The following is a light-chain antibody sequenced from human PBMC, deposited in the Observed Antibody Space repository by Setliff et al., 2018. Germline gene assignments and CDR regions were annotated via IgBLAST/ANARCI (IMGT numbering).Light chain of an antibody. CDR3: SSYARSRSYVYVL. V-gene: IGLV2-23*02. Sequence: QSVLTQPASVSGSPGQSITISCTGTSSDVGTYNLVSWYQQHPGKAPKLVIFEVTRRPSGVSNRFSGSKSGNTASLTISGLQAEDEADYYCSSYARSRSYVYVLVGGGTK. CDR2: EVT. CDR1: SSDVGTYNL. J-gene: IGLJ2*01.